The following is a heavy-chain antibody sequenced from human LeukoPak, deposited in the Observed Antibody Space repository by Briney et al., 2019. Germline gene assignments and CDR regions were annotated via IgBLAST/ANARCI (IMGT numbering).Heavy chain of an antibody. J-gene: IGHJ3*02. Sequence: GASVKVSCKASGYTFTSYGISWVRQAPGQGLEWVGIINPSGGSTSYAQKFQGRVTMPRDMSTSTVYMELSSLRSEDTAVYYCARGYYGSGDAFDIWGQGTMVTVSS. CDR3: ARGYYGSGDAFDI. CDR1: GYTFTSYG. V-gene: IGHV1-46*01. CDR2: INPSGGST. D-gene: IGHD3-10*01.